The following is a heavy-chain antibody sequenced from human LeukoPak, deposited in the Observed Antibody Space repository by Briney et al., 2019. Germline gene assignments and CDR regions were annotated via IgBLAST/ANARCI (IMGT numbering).Heavy chain of an antibody. D-gene: IGHD6-13*01. CDR2: ISGSGGST. CDR3: AKGKQQLIKYYFDY. V-gene: IGHV3-23*01. CDR1: GFTFGNYA. J-gene: IGHJ4*02. Sequence: PGGSLRLSCAASGFTFGNYAMAWVRQAPGKGLEWVSAISGSGGSTYYADSVKGRFTISRDNAKNSLYLQMNSLRAEDTALYYCAKGKQQLIKYYFDYWGQGTLVTVSS.